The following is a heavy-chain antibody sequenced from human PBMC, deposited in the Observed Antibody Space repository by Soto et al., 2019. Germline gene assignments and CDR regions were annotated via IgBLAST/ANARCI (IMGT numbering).Heavy chain of an antibody. J-gene: IGHJ3*02. CDR1: GGSMSSSNYY. CDR2: IHYSGNT. CDR3: ARADDHSPSCGPSDT. V-gene: IGHV4-39*02. D-gene: IGHD1-26*01. Sequence: QLQLQESGPGLVRPSETLSLTCTVSGGSMSSSNYYWHWIRQPTGKGLEWIRSIHYSGNTYYHPSLKSRVTISVDTSKKQFYLKLRSVTAVDTSVYSCARADDHSPSCGPSDTWGPGTMVTRSS.